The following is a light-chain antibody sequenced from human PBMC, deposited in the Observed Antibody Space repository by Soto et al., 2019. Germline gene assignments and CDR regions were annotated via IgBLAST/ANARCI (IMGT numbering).Light chain of an antibody. CDR3: QQYNSYKT. J-gene: IGKJ1*01. CDR1: QGIGNA. V-gene: IGKV1-17*01. Sequence: IQMTQSPSSLSASLGDRVAISCRASQGIGNALGWYQPKPGKPPKARIYGASNLQSGVPSRLSGSGSGTEFTLTISSLQPDDFATYYCQQYNSYKTFGQGTKVDIK. CDR2: GAS.